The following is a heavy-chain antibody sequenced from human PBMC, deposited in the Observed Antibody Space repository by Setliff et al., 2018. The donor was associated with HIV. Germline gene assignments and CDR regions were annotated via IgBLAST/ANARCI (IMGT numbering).Heavy chain of an antibody. D-gene: IGHD3-10*01. V-gene: IGHV4-34*01. CDR2: INHSGST. CDR3: ARMQSPYYYQKSGFYYYYLNV. J-gene: IGHJ6*03. Sequence: PSETLSLTCAVYGGSFSDYSWNWVRQPPGKGLEWIGEINHSGSTNYNPSLKSRVTISADTSKKQFSLNVTSVTAADTAVYYCARMQSPYYYQKSGFYYYYLNVWGKGTAVTVS. CDR1: GGSFSDYS.